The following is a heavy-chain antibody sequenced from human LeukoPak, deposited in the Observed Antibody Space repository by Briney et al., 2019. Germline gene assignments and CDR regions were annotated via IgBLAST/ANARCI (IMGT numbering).Heavy chain of an antibody. CDR1: GGSISSYY. J-gene: IGHJ4*02. CDR3: AGSSSWTPFDY. CDR2: IYYSGST. D-gene: IGHD6-13*01. V-gene: IGHV4-59*08. Sequence: SETLSLTFTVSGGSISSYYWSWIRQPPGKGLEWIGYIYYSGSTNYNPSLKSRVTISVKTSKNQFSLKLSSVTAADTAVYYCAGSSSWTPFDYWGQGTLVTVSS.